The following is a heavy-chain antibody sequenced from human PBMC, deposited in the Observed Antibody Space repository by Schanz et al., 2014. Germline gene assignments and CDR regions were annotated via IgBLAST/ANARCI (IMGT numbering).Heavy chain of an antibody. D-gene: IGHD1-1*01. CDR2: ISVYNHNK. Sequence: QIQLVQSGPEVKKPGATVKVSCKASGYIFINSGISWVRQAPGQGLEWMGWISVYNHNKEYDQKFQGRSPMPQNPSPSPAHKALADLTSDHPAVYHRAGDPRFFDPYDLYHFDSRGQGTLVTVSS. V-gene: IGHV1-18*01. CDR1: GYIFINSG. J-gene: IGHJ4*02. CDR3: AGDPRFFDPYDLYHFDS.